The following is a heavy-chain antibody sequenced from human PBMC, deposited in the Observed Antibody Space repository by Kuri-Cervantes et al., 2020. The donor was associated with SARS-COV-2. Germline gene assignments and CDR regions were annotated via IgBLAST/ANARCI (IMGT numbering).Heavy chain of an antibody. V-gene: IGHV4-34*01. CDR2: INHSGST. D-gene: IGHD2-2*01. CDR1: GGSFSGYY. Sequence: SETLSLTCAVYGGSFSGYYWSWIRQPPGKGLEWIGEINHSGSTNYNPSLKSRVTITVDTSKNQFSLMLSSVTAADTAVYYCARGGCSSTSCYSKHQKNWFDPWGQGTLVTVSS. J-gene: IGHJ5*02. CDR3: ARGGCSSTSCYSKHQKNWFDP.